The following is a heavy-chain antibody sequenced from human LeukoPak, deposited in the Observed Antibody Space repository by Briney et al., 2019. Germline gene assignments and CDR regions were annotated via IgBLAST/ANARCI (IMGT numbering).Heavy chain of an antibody. V-gene: IGHV3-64*04. CDR2: ISSNGGST. D-gene: IGHD2-2*01. CDR1: GFTFSSYA. Sequence: GGSLRLSCSASGFTFSSYAMHWVRQAPGKGLEYVSAISSNGGSTYYADSVKGRFTISRDNSKNTLYLQMNSLRAEDTAVYYCAKDQGIVVVPAAMWTQGYWGQGTLVTVSS. CDR3: AKDQGIVVVPAAMWTQGY. J-gene: IGHJ4*02.